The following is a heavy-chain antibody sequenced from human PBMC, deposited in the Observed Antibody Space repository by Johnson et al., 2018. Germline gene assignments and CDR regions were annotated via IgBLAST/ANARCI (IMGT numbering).Heavy chain of an antibody. CDR1: GFTFGDYA. CDR3: ARDAGIGIFVGELLNFQH. CDR2: LSGGASST. D-gene: IGHD3-10*01. J-gene: IGHJ1*01. Sequence: VQLVESGGGLVEPGRSMRLCCTVSGFTFGDYAITWVRQAPGKGLEWVSTLSGGASSTYFPDSVRGRFTISRDNSQNTVYLQMHSLRAEDTAVYYCARDAGIGIFVGELLNFQHWGQGTLVTVSS. V-gene: IGHV3-23*04.